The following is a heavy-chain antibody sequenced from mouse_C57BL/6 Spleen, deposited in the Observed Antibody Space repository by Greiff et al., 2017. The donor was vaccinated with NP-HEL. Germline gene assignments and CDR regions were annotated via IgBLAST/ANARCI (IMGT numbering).Heavy chain of an antibody. CDR1: GYTFTSYW. CDR3: ARHYGSSSYWYFDV. CDR2: IDPSDSET. V-gene: IGHV1-52*01. J-gene: IGHJ1*03. D-gene: IGHD1-1*01. Sequence: VQLQQPGAELVRPGSSVKLSCKASGYTFTSYWMHWVKQRPIQGLEWIGNIDPSDSETHYNQKFKDKATLTVDKSSSTAYMQLSSLTSEDSAVYYCARHYGSSSYWYFDVWGTGTTVTVSS.